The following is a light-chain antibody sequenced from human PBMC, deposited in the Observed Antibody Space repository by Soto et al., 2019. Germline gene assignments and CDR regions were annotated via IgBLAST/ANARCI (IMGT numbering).Light chain of an antibody. CDR1: NIGSKS. Sequence: SYELSQPPSGSGAPGQTARISCGGNNIGSKSVHWYQQKPGQAPVLVVYDDRDRPSGIPERFSGSNSGDTATLTISRVEAGDEADYYCQVWDSSSDHYGFGTGTKVTVL. CDR2: DDR. V-gene: IGLV3-21*02. CDR3: QVWDSSSDHYG. J-gene: IGLJ1*01.